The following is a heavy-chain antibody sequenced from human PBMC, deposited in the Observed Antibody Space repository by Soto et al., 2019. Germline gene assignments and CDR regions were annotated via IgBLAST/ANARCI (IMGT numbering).Heavy chain of an antibody. CDR3: AREGGYGGDSGHWYFDL. D-gene: IGHD2-21*02. J-gene: IGHJ2*01. Sequence: EVQLVETGGGLIQPGGSLRLSCAASGFTVSSNYMSWVRQAPGKGLEWVSVIYSGGSTYYADSVKGRFTISRDYSKNTLYLQMNRLRAEDTAVYYRAREGGYGGDSGHWYFDLWGRGTLVTVSS. V-gene: IGHV3-53*02. CDR2: IYSGGST. CDR1: GFTVSSNY.